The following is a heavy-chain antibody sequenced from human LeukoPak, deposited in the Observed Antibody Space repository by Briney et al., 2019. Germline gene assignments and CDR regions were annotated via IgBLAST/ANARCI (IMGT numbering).Heavy chain of an antibody. Sequence: SETLSLTCAVSGASVITNSPYWAWIRQSPGRGPEWIGTVYYSGSIYYNPSLKSRVTLSIDTSNNQFSLGLSSVTAADTAVYYCARHRGSGSTSIPFDSWGQGTLVTVSS. CDR1: GASVITNSPY. CDR2: VYYSGSI. CDR3: ARHRGSGSTSIPFDS. V-gene: IGHV4-39*01. J-gene: IGHJ4*02. D-gene: IGHD3-10*01.